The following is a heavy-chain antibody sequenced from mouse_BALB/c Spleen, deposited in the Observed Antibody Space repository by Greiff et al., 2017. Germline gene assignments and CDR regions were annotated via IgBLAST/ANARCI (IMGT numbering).Heavy chain of an antibody. CDR3: ARDGTGYAMDY. CDR2: ISYDGSN. J-gene: IGHJ4*01. V-gene: IGHV3-6*02. Sequence: ESGPGLVKPSQSLSLTCSVTGYSITSGYYWNWIRQFPGNKLEWMGYISYDGSNNYNPSLKNRISITRDTSKNQFFLKLNSVTTEDTATYYCARDGTGYAMDYWGQGTSVTVSS. D-gene: IGHD4-1*01. CDR1: GYSITSGYY.